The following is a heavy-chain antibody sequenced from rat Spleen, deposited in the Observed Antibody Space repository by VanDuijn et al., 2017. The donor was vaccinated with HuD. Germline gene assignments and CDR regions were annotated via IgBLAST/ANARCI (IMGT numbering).Heavy chain of an antibody. V-gene: IGHV5-25*01. CDR1: GFTFSNYY. CDR3: ARHVSFYY. Sequence: EVQLVESGGGLVQPGRSLKLSCAASGFTFSNYYMAWVRQAPKKGLEWVATISNDGGNAYYRDSVKGRFTISRDNAKNTLYLQMDSLRSEDTATYYCARHVSFYYWGQGVMVTVSS. CDR2: ISNDGGNA. J-gene: IGHJ2*01.